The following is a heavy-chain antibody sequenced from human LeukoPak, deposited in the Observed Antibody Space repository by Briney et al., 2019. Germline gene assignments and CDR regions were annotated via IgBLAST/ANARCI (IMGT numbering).Heavy chain of an antibody. V-gene: IGHV3-23*01. CDR2: ISGGGGST. J-gene: IGHJ4*02. Sequence: GGSLRLSCAASGFTFSSYAMSWVGQAPGQGLEWVSAISGGGGSTYYADSVKGRFTIARDNSKNTLYLQMNSLRAEDTAVYYCAKLTIFGVVISPMGYWGQGTLVTVSS. CDR1: GFTFSSYA. D-gene: IGHD3-3*01. CDR3: AKLTIFGVVISPMGY.